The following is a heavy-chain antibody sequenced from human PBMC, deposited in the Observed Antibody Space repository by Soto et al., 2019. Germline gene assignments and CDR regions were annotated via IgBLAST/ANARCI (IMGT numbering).Heavy chain of an antibody. CDR1: GFSLSTSGAG. Sequence: QITLKESGPTLVKPTQTLTLTCTFSGFSLSTSGAGVGWIRQPPPKALAWLAFVYWDDDTRYSPSLKCRLTITKDTYKNQVVLKMTNMDPVDTATYYCAYRLYAGWLTGSYCYYWGPGTLVTVSS. D-gene: IGHD1-26*01. J-gene: IGHJ4*02. CDR3: AYRLYAGWLTGSYCYY. V-gene: IGHV2-5*02. CDR2: VYWDDDT.